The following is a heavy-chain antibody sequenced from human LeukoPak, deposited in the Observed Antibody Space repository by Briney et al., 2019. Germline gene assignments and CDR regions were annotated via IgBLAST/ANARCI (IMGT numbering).Heavy chain of an antibody. J-gene: IGHJ5*02. V-gene: IGHV4-31*03. CDR3: ARATGYCSSTSCYEDWFNP. CDR2: IYYSGST. CDR1: GGSISSGGYY. D-gene: IGHD2-2*03. Sequence: PSQTLSLTCTVSGGSISSGGYYWSWLRQHPGTGLEWFGYIYYSGSTYYNPSLKSRVTISVDTSKNQFSLKLSSVTAADTAVYYCARATGYCSSTSCYEDWFNPWGQGTLVTVSS.